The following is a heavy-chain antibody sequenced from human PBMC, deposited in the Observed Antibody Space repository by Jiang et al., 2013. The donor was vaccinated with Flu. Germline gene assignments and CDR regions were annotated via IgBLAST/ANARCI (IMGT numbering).Heavy chain of an antibody. J-gene: IGHJ1*01. V-gene: IGHV3-48*01. CDR2: ISSTSDTI. CDR3: VRGGSGILFQH. Sequence: YISSTSDTIYYADSVKGRFTISRDNAKNSLYLQMNSLRAEDTAVFYCVRGGSGILFQHWGQGTLVTVSS. D-gene: IGHD6-13*01.